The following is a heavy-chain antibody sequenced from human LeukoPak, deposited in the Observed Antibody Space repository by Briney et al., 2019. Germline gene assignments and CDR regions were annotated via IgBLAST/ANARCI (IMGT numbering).Heavy chain of an antibody. CDR2: ISDRGDAT. Sequence: PGASVRLSCAVSGFTFTKYAVSWVRQGPEKGLEWVSAISDRGDATYYADSVKGRFTISRDSSKNTVYLQMNSLRVEDAAVYYCGREYSNYPRNWFDSWGQGTLVTVSS. CDR1: GFTFTKYA. D-gene: IGHD4-11*01. J-gene: IGHJ5*01. CDR3: GREYSNYPRNWFDS. V-gene: IGHV3-23*01.